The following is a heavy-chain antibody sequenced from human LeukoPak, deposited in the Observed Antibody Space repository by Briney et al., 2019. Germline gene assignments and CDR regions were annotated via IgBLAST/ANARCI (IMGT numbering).Heavy chain of an antibody. CDR3: AKDRWAAAGYFDY. D-gene: IGHD6-13*01. Sequence: GGSLRLSCAASGFTFSSYGMHWVRQAPGKGLEWAAVISYDGSNKYYADSVKGRFTISRDNSKNTLYLQMNSLRAEDTAVYYCAKDRWAAAGYFDYWGQGTLVTVSS. CDR2: ISYDGSNK. CDR1: GFTFSSYG. J-gene: IGHJ4*02. V-gene: IGHV3-30*18.